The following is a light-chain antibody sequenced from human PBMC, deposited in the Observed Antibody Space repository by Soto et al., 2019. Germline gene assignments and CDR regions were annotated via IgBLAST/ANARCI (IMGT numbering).Light chain of an antibody. V-gene: IGKV3-15*01. CDR3: QQYNNWPTWT. Sequence: EILMTQSPATLSVSPWERATLSCRASQSVGRNLAWYQQKPGQAPRLLIFGASNRATGTPARFSGSGSGTEFTLTISSLQSEDFAVYYCQQYNNWPTWTFGQGTKVDIK. CDR2: GAS. CDR1: QSVGRN. J-gene: IGKJ1*01.